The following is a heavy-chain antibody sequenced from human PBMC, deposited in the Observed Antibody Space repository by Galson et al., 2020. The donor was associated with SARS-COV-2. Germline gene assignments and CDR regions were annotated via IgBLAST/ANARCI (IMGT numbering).Heavy chain of an antibody. CDR3: VRENCTPDY. CDR1: GYSISSGYH. CDR2: VYRTGTT. Sequence: SETLSLTCTVSGYSISSGYHWDWIRPPPGKGLEWIGSVYRTGTTYYNSSLKGRLTISVDTSKNQFSLKLSSVTAADTAVYYCVRENCTPDYWGQGTLVTVSS. V-gene: IGHV4-38-2*02. D-gene: IGHD2-21*01. J-gene: IGHJ4*02.